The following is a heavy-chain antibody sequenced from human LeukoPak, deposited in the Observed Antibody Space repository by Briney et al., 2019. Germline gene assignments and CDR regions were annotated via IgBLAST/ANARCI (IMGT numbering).Heavy chain of an antibody. D-gene: IGHD1-26*01. CDR1: GYTFTSYG. CDR2: ISAYNGNT. V-gene: IGHV1-18*01. J-gene: IGHJ4*02. Sequence: ASVKVSCKASGYTFTSYGISWVRQAPGQGLEWMGWISAYNGNTNYAQKLQGRVTMTTDTSTSTAYMELRSLRSDDTAVYYCARARSYYPTLGRWSLLDYWGQGTLVTVSS. CDR3: ARARSYYPTLGRWSLLDY.